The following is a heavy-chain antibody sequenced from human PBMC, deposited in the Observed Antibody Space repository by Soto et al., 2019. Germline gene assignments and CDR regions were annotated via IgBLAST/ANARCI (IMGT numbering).Heavy chain of an antibody. CDR3: ARANILTAYSDYYYYYGMDV. CDR2: IYYSGST. CDR1: GGSISSYY. V-gene: IGHV4-59*01. J-gene: IGHJ6*02. Sequence: PSETLSLTCTVSGGSISSYYWSWIRQPSGKGLEWIGYIYYSGSTNYNPSLKSRVTISVDTSKNQFSLKLSSVTAADTAVYYCARANILTAYSDYYYYYGMDVWGQGTTVTVSS. D-gene: IGHD3-9*01.